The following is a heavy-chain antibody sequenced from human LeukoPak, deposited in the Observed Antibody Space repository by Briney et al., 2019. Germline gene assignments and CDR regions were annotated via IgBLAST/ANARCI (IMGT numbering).Heavy chain of an antibody. Sequence: GGSLRLSCAASGFTFNSYAMSWVRQAPWERLQWVSGISDSGGNTYYADSVRGRFTISRDNSKNTLYLQMNSLRAEDTAVYYCARHRGSWLITYWGRGTLVTVSS. V-gene: IGHV3-23*01. CDR2: ISDSGGNT. D-gene: IGHD4/OR15-4a*01. CDR1: GFTFNSYA. CDR3: ARHRGSWLITY. J-gene: IGHJ4*02.